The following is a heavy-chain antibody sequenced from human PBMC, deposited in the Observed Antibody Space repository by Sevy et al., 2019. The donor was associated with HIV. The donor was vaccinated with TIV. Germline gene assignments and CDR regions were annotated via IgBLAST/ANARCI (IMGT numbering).Heavy chain of an antibody. CDR3: AAHAGIAAAGRVFDY. J-gene: IGHJ4*02. V-gene: IGHV3-72*01. CDR1: GFTFSDHY. Sequence: GGFLRLSCAASGFTFSDHYMEWVRQAPGKGLEWVGRIRNKADSYTTDYAASVKGRFTIARDDSKNSLYLLMNSLKTEDAAVYYCAAHAGIAAAGRVFDYWGQGTLVNVSS. CDR2: IRNKADSYTT. D-gene: IGHD6-13*01.